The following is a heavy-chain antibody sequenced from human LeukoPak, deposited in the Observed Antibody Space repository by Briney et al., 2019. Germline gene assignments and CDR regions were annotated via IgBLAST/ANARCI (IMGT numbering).Heavy chain of an antibody. V-gene: IGHV4-34*01. CDR2: INHSGST. CDR3: ARGTYGSGSYYMLDYYYYMDV. D-gene: IGHD3-10*01. CDR1: GGSFSGYY. J-gene: IGHJ6*03. Sequence: PSETLSLTCAVYGGSFSGYYWSWIRQPPGKGLEWIGEINHSGSTNYNPSLKSRVTISVDTSKNQFSLKLSSVTAADPAVYYCARGTYGSGSYYMLDYYYYMDVWGKGTTVTVSS.